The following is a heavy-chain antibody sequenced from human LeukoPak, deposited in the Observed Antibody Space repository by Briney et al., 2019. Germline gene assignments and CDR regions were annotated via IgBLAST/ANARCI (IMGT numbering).Heavy chain of an antibody. CDR2: IWYEGSNK. D-gene: IGHD2-21*02. CDR1: GFTYSTYG. V-gene: IGHV3-30*02. CDR3: AKDSCGGDCYSFDY. Sequence: PGGSLRLSCVASGFTYSTYGMHWVRQAPGKGLEWVAVIWYEGSNKYYADSVKGRFTISRDSSKNTLYLQMNSLRAEDTAVYYCAKDSCGGDCYSFDYWGQGTLVTVSS. J-gene: IGHJ4*02.